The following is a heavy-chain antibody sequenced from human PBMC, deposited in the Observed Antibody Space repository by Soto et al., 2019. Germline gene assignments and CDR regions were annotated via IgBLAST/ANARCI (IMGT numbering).Heavy chain of an antibody. D-gene: IGHD5-18*01. V-gene: IGHV1-69*13. CDR1: GGTFSSYA. J-gene: IGHJ4*02. CDR3: ARGVPRNTAMVPALDY. Sequence: GASVRVSCKASGGTFSSYAISWVRQAPGQGLEWMGGIIPIFGTANYAQKFQGRVTITADESTSTAYMELSSLRSEDTAVYYCARGVPRNTAMVPALDYWGQGTLVTVS. CDR2: IIPIFGTA.